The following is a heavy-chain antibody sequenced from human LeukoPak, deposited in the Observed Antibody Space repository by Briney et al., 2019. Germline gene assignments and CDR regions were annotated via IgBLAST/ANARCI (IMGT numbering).Heavy chain of an antibody. CDR2: IDWDDDK. D-gene: IGHD3-22*01. CDR3: AREFYDSSGYYGHYYFDY. J-gene: IGHJ4*02. Sequence: SGPTLVNPTQTLTLTCTFSGFSLSPSGMCVSWIRQPPGKALEWLARIDWDDDKYYSTSLKTRLTISKDTSKNQVVLTMTNMDPVDTATYYCAREFYDSSGYYGHYYFDYWGQGTLVTVSS. CDR1: GFSLSPSGMC. V-gene: IGHV2-70*11.